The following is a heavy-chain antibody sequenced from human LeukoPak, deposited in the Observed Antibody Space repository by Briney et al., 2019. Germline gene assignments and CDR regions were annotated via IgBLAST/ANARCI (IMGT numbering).Heavy chain of an antibody. CDR2: LRSDGGSS. CDR1: GFTFSTYFW. CDR3: VRDLDHGGYSSFVS. Sequence: PGGSLRLSCAASGFTFSTYFWMHWVRQAPGEELVWVSRLRSDGGSSAYADFVRGRFTISRDNARNTLYPQMNSLRAEDTAVYYCVRDLDHGGYSSFVSWGQGTLVTVSS. J-gene: IGHJ4*02. V-gene: IGHV3-74*01. D-gene: IGHD4-23*01.